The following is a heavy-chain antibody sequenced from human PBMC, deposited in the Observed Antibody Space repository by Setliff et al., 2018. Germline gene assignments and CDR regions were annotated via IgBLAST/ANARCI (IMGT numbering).Heavy chain of an antibody. J-gene: IGHJ4*02. V-gene: IGHV1-18*01. CDR2: VTIYNGNT. CDR3: ARVESMVRGKNILRHFDY. Sequence: GASVKVSCRASGYTFNNYGVAWVRQAPGQGLDWMGWVTIYNGNTKYAQNLQGSLTLTTDRSTSTVYMELGSLTTDDTAIYYCARVESMVRGKNILRHFDYWGQGTQVTVSS. D-gene: IGHD3-10*01. CDR1: GYTFNNYG.